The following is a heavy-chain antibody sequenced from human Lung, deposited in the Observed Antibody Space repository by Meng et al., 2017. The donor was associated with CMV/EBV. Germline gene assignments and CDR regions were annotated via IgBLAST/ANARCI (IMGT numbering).Heavy chain of an antibody. Sequence: QAALKGSLPPPVKPPQILPLTCPFSGFSLSTSGVGVGWIRQPPGKALECLAIIYGDDEKRYSPSLESRLTVTKDTSKNQVVLTMTNMVPVDTATYYCARAAARPSDWFDPWGQGTLFTVSS. J-gene: IGHJ5*02. CDR2: IYGDDEK. CDR3: ARAAARPSDWFDP. D-gene: IGHD6-6*01. CDR1: GFSLSTSGVG. V-gene: IGHV2-5*02.